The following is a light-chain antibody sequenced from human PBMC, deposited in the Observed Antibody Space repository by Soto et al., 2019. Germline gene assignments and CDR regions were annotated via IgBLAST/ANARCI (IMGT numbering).Light chain of an antibody. Sequence: EIVMTQSPVTLSVSPGERVTLSCRASQSVSSNLAWYQQKPGQAPRLLIYGASTRATDIPARFSGSGSGTEFTLTISSLQSEDFAVYYCQQYNDHWTFGQWTKVEIQ. V-gene: IGKV3-15*01. CDR1: QSVSSN. CDR2: GAS. J-gene: IGKJ1*01. CDR3: QQYNDHWT.